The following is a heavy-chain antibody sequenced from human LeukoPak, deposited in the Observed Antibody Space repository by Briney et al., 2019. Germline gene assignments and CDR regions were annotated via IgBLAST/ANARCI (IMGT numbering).Heavy chain of an antibody. D-gene: IGHD3-22*01. J-gene: IGHJ4*02. V-gene: IGHV3-23*01. CDR1: GFTFSSYA. Sequence: GGSLRLSCAASGFTFSSYAMSWVRQAPGKGLEWVSAISGRGGSTYYAGSVKGRFTISRDNSKNTLYLQMNSLRAEDTAVYYCAKVSIHYYDSSGFDYWGQGTLVTVSS. CDR3: AKVSIHYYDSSGFDY. CDR2: ISGRGGST.